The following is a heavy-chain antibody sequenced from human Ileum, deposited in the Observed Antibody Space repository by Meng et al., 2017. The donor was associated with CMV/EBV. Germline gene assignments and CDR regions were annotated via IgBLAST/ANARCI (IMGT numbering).Heavy chain of an antibody. V-gene: IGHV4-4*07. D-gene: IGHD4-11*01. Sequence: QGQLQESGPALVKPSETLSLTCSVSGGSINSFYWSWIRQPAGKGLEWIGRIYSSGIINYNPSLKSRVTVSVDTSKNQFSLKVNSVTAADTAVYYCARLQAWDWFDPWGQGTLVTVSS. CDR2: IYSSGII. CDR3: ARLQAWDWFDP. J-gene: IGHJ5*02. CDR1: GGSINSFY.